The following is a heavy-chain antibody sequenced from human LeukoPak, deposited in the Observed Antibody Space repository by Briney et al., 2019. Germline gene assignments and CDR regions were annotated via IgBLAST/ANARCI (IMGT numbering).Heavy chain of an antibody. CDR2: INPNSGGT. CDR3: ARNGGDYYDSSGYYQGWFDP. D-gene: IGHD3-22*01. CDR1: GYTFTGYY. V-gene: IGHV1-2*02. J-gene: IGHJ5*02. Sequence: ASVKVSCKASGYTFTGYYMHWVRQAPGQGLEWMGWINPNSGGTSYAQKFQGRVTMTRDTSISTAYMELSRLRSDDTAVYYCARNGGDYYDSSGYYQGWFDPWGQGTLVTVST.